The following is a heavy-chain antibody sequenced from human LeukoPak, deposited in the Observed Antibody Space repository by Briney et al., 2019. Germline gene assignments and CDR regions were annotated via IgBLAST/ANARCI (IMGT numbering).Heavy chain of an antibody. V-gene: IGHV5-10-1*01. CDR2: IDPSDSYT. D-gene: IGHD2-2*01. J-gene: IGHJ6*04. Sequence: GESLKISCKGSGYSFTSYWISWVRQMPGKGLEWMGRIDPSDSYTNYSPSFQGHVTTSADKSISTAYLQWSSLKASDTAMYYCARRRIVVVPAAMQLDFYGMDVWGKGTTVTVSS. CDR1: GYSFTSYW. CDR3: ARRRIVVVPAAMQLDFYGMDV.